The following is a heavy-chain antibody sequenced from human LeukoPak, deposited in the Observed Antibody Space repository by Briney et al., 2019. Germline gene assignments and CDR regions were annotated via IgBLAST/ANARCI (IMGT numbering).Heavy chain of an antibody. CDR3: ARVLYQLLYYYGMDV. D-gene: IGHD2-2*02. CDR2: MNPNSGKT. Sequence: GASVKVSCKASGYTFTSYVINWVGQATGQGREWMGWMNPNSGKTGYAQMFQGRVTMTRNTSISTDYMELSMLRSEDTAVYYCARVLYQLLYYYGMDVWGQVTTVTVSS. CDR1: GYTFTSYV. J-gene: IGHJ6*02. V-gene: IGHV1-8*01.